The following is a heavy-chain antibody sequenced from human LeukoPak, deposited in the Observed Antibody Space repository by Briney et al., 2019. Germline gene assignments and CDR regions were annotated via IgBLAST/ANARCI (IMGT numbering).Heavy chain of an antibody. J-gene: IGHJ5*02. CDR2: INHSGST. V-gene: IGHV4-39*07. CDR3: ARGQFIYGTYNWFDP. D-gene: IGHD3-10*01. Sequence: SETLSLTCTVSGVSISSSNSYWSWIRQPPGKGLEWIGEINHSGSTNYNPSLKSPFTISVDTSNNQVSLKLSSVTAADTAAYYCARGQFIYGTYNWFDPWGQGTLVTVSS. CDR1: GVSISSSNSY.